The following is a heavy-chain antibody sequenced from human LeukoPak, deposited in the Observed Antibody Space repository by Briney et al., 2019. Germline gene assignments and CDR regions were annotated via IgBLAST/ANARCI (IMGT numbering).Heavy chain of an antibody. J-gene: IGHJ4*02. CDR2: IRYDGSNK. CDR3: AKDTPDSSAYYLEN. Sequence: PGGSLRLSCAASGFTFSSYEMNWVRQAPGKGLEWVAFIRYDGSNKYYADSVKGRFTISRDNSKNTLYLQMNSLRAEDTAVYYCAKDTPDSSAYYLENWGQGTLVTVSS. CDR1: GFTFSSYE. V-gene: IGHV3-30*02. D-gene: IGHD3-22*01.